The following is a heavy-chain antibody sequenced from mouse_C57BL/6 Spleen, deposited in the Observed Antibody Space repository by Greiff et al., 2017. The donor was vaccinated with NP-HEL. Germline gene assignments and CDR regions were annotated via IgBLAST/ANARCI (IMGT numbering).Heavy chain of an antibody. V-gene: IGHV5-17*01. CDR1: GFTFSDYG. Sequence: EVKLMESGGGLVKPGGSLKLSCAASGFTFSDYGMHWVRQAPEKGLEWVAYISSGSSTIYYADTVKGRFTISRDNAKNTLFLQMSSLRSEDTAMYYCARGSNYDYWGQGTTLTVSS. CDR2: ISSGSSTI. D-gene: IGHD2-5*01. J-gene: IGHJ2*01. CDR3: ARGSNYDY.